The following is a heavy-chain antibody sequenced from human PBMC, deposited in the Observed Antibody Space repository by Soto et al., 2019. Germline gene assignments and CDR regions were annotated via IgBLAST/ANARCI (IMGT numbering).Heavy chain of an antibody. Sequence: GESLKISCKGSGYSFTSYWIGWVRQMPGKGLEWMGTIYPGDSDTRYSPSFQGQVTISADKSISTAYLQWSSLKASDTAMYYCATKLDRGKATNYYGMDVWGQGTTVTVSS. D-gene: IGHD1-26*01. V-gene: IGHV5-51*01. CDR3: ATKLDRGKATNYYGMDV. J-gene: IGHJ6*02. CDR1: GYSFTSYW. CDR2: IYPGDSDT.